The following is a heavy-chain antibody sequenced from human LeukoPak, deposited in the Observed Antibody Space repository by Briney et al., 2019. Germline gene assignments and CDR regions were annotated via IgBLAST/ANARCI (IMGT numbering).Heavy chain of an antibody. CDR3: ASRLTVAGFDP. CDR2: IYLSGST. J-gene: IGHJ5*02. Sequence: PSQTLSLTCTVSGGSINSDSYYWSWIRQPAGKGLEWIGRIYLSGSTNYNPSLKSRVTISVDTSKNQFSLKLTSVTAADTAVYYCASRLTVAGFDPWGQGTLVTVSS. V-gene: IGHV4-61*02. CDR1: GGSINSDSYY. D-gene: IGHD4-11*01.